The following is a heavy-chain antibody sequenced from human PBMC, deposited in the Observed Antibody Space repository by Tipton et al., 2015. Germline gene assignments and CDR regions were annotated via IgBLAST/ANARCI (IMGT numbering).Heavy chain of an antibody. CDR2: ISNSGSTI. CDR3: ARHTGDFRIPMWFHP. CDR1: GFTFSDYY. V-gene: IGHV3-11*01. D-gene: IGHD3-10*01. Sequence: SLRLSCAASGFTFSDYYMNWIRQAPGKGLEWVSYISNSGSTIYYADSVKGRFTNSRDNAKNSLYLQMNSLRAEDTAMYYCARHTGDFRIPMWFHPWGQGTLVTVSS. J-gene: IGHJ5*02.